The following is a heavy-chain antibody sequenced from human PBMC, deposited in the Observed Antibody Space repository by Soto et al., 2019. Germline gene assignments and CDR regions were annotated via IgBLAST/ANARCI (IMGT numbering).Heavy chain of an antibody. Sequence: QITLKESGPTLVKPTQTLTLTCTFSGFSLTTSGVGVGWIRQSPGKALEWLALIYWNDDQWYSPSLKSRLTITKDTSKNQVVLKMTNMDPVDTATYFCARSRRITMIGVVSWFDPWGHGTLVPVSS. CDR1: GFSLTTSGVG. CDR3: ARSRRITMIGVVSWFDP. D-gene: IGHD3-3*01. J-gene: IGHJ5*02. CDR2: IYWNDDQ. V-gene: IGHV2-5*01.